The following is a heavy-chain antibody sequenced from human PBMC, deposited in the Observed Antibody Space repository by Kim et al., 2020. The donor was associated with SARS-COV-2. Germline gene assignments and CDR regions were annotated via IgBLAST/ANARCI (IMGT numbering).Heavy chain of an antibody. D-gene: IGHD5-12*01. CDR2: IRSDGKFT. V-gene: IGHV3-74*03. J-gene: IGHJ4*02. Sequence: GGSLRLSCAASGFTFSTYWMHWVRQAPGKGLEWVSRIRSDGKFTTYADSVRGRFTISRDNAKNTLDLQMNSLTVDDTAVYYCARYTITTAGDYWGQGTLVRVSS. CDR3: ARYTITTAGDY. CDR1: GFTFSTYW.